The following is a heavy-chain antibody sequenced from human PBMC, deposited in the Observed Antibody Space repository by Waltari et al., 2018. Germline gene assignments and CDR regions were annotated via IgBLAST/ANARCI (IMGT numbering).Heavy chain of an antibody. J-gene: IGHJ3*01. CDR1: GYTFSDYY. D-gene: IGHD3-10*01. CDR2: VDPEDGQA. V-gene: IGHV1-69-2*01. CDR3: ATALGDNTSASRPFHL. Sequence: EVQLRQSGAELRKPGTPVKISCKAAGYTFSDYYITRVQQAPGKGLQWVGLVDPEDGQAIYAEKFQGRVTITADTSTDTAYLELSSLTSEDTAVFYCATALGDNTSASRPFHLWGQGTVITVSS.